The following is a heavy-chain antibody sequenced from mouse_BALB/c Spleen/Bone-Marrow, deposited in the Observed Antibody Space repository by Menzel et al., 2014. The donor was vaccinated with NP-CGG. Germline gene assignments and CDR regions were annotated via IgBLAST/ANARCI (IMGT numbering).Heavy chain of an antibody. D-gene: IGHD4-1*01. J-gene: IGHJ2*01. CDR3: TRGGNWEDFDY. CDR1: GFTFSGFG. V-gene: IGHV5-17*02. Sequence: EVKVVESGGGLVQPGGSRKLSCAASGFTFSGFGMHWVRQAPEKGLEWVAYISSGSSTIFYADTVKGRFTISRDNPKNTLFLQMTSLRSEDTAMYYCTRGGNWEDFDYWGQGTTLTVFS. CDR2: ISSGSSTI.